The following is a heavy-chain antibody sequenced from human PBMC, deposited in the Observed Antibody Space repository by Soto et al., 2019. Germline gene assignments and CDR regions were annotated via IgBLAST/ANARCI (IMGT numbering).Heavy chain of an antibody. CDR1: GFSFSNYA. D-gene: IGHD7-27*01. CDR2: VSAGGGTT. V-gene: IGHV3-23*01. CDR3: ATRLPGAGCFDY. Sequence: EVQLLESGGGLVQPGGSLRLSCAASGFSFSNYAMNWVRQAPGKGLEWVSSVSAGGGTTFYADSVKGRFTISRDNSKNTLYLQMNSLRAEDTVVYYCATRLPGAGCFDYWGQGTLVTVSS. J-gene: IGHJ4*02.